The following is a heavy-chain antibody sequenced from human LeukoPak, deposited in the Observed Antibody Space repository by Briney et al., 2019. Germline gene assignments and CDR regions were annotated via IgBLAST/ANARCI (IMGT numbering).Heavy chain of an antibody. Sequence: GGSLRLSCAVSRFTFSNDWMTWGRGAPGEGLEWVALISYDGSNKYYADSVKGRFTISRDNSKNTLYLQMNSLRAEDTAVYYCARDSAFIDYWGQGTLVTVSS. CDR3: ARDSAFIDY. D-gene: IGHD3-16*01. CDR1: RFTFSNDW. CDR2: ISYDGSNK. V-gene: IGHV3-30-3*01. J-gene: IGHJ4*02.